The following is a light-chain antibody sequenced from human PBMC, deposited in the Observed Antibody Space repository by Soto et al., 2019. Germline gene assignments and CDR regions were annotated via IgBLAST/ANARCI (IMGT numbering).Light chain of an antibody. Sequence: DIQMTQSPSSLSASVGDRVTITCQASQDISNSLSWYQQKPGKAPKLLITDAATLEAGVPSRFSGSGSGTVFTFTISSLQPEDIATYFCLQHDNVPTFGLGTKLEVK. J-gene: IGKJ2*01. CDR1: QDISNS. CDR3: LQHDNVPT. CDR2: DAA. V-gene: IGKV1-33*01.